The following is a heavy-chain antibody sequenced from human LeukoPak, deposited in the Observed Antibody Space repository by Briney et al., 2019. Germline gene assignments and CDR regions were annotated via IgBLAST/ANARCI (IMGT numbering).Heavy chain of an antibody. CDR3: ARDFGRNYGFNWFDP. V-gene: IGHV4-39*07. J-gene: IGHJ5*02. CDR2: IYYSGST. CDR1: DGSISSNIYY. Sequence: SETLSLICTVSDGSISSNIYYWGWIRQPPGKGLEWIGSIYYSGSTYYNPSLKNRVTISVDTSKNQFSLKLSSVTAADTAVYYCARDFGRNYGFNWFDPWGQGSLVTVSS. D-gene: IGHD1-7*01.